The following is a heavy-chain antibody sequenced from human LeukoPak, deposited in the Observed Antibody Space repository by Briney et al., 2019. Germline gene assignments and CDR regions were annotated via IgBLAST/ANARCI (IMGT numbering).Heavy chain of an antibody. Sequence: PSVTLSLTCAVSGVPIIASYWSWIRQPPGKGLEGIGYTHYSGTGNYKPSLKSRVTISIDTSKNRFSLRLTSVTAADTAVYYCARVRFYDTTGYSTSYYLDYWGQGALVTVSS. V-gene: IGHV4-59*01. J-gene: IGHJ4*02. CDR1: GVPIIASY. CDR2: THYSGTG. D-gene: IGHD3-22*01. CDR3: ARVRFYDTTGYSTSYYLDY.